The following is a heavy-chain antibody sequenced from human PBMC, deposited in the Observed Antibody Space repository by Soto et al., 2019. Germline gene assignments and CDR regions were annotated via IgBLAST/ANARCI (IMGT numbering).Heavy chain of an antibody. CDR2: IYYSGST. Sequence: PSETLSLTCTVSGASIRSSISYWVWIRQPPGKGLEWIGSIYYSGSTYYNPSLKSRVTISVDTSKSHFSLKLSSVAAAEPAVYYCARGGGNFDSWGQGTLVSVSS. CDR1: GASIRSSISY. V-gene: IGHV4-39*07. J-gene: IGHJ4*02. CDR3: ARGGGNFDS.